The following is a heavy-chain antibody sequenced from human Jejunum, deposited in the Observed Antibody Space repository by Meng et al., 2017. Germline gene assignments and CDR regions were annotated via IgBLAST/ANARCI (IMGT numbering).Heavy chain of an antibody. CDR1: GFKVSSNY. CDR2: MYSGGAT. V-gene: IGHV3-66*02. Sequence: GESLKISCAASGFKVSSNYMSWVRQGPGKGLEWLSLMYSGGATHYADSVKGRFTISRDNDKNTVYLQMDSLSADDTAVYYCARDYDSSADIPSYDIWGQGTMVTVSS. J-gene: IGHJ3*02. CDR3: ARDYDSSADIPSYDI. D-gene: IGHD3-22*01.